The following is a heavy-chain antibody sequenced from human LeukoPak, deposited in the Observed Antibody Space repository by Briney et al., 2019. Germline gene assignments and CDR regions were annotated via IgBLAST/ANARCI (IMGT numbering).Heavy chain of an antibody. CDR1: GFTFSSYA. V-gene: IGHV3-64*01. CDR2: ISSNGGST. D-gene: IGHD6-19*01. CDR3: ARDHSSGWYFDY. J-gene: IGHJ4*02. Sequence: GGSLRLSCAASGFTFSSYAMHWVRQAPGKGLEYVSAISSNGGSTYYANSVKGRFTISRDNSKNTLYLQMGSLRAEDMAVYYCARDHSSGWYFDYWGQGTLVTVSS.